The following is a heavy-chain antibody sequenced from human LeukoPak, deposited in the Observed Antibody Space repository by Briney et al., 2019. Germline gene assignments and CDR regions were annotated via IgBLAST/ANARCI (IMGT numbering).Heavy chain of an antibody. CDR2: IYYSGST. V-gene: IGHV4-59*01. D-gene: IGHD1-1*01. Sequence: PSESLSLTCTVSGGSISSYYWSWLRQPPGKGLEGIGYIYYSGSTNYNPSLKSRFTISVDTSKNQFSLKLSSVTAADTAVYYCARGYNSDDAFDIWGQGTMVTVSS. CDR3: ARGYNSDDAFDI. J-gene: IGHJ3*02. CDR1: GGSISSYY.